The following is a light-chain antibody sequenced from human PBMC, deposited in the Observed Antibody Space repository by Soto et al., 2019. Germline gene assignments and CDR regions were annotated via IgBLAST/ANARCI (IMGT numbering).Light chain of an antibody. CDR1: RSNIGSNT. V-gene: IGLV1-44*01. CDR3: AAWDDSLNEWV. Sequence: QSVLTQPPSASGTPGQRVTISCSGSRSNIGSNTENWYQQLPGTAPKPLIYSNNQRPSGVPDRISGSKSGTSASLAISGLQSEDEADYYCAAWDDSLNEWVFGGGTKLTV. CDR2: SNN. J-gene: IGLJ3*02.